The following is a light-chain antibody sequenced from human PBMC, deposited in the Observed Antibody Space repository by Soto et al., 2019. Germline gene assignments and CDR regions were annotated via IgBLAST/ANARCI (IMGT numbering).Light chain of an antibody. Sequence: EIVLTQSPPTLSSSASARAALXCTASQSVSSYLAWYQQKPGQAPRLLIYDASNRATGIPARFSGSGSGTDFTLTISSLEPEDFAVYYCQQRSNWPLITFGQGTRLEIK. J-gene: IGKJ5*01. V-gene: IGKV3-11*01. CDR3: QQRSNWPLIT. CDR1: QSVSSY. CDR2: DAS.